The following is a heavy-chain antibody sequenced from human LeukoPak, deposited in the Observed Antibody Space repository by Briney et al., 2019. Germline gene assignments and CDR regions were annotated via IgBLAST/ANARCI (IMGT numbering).Heavy chain of an antibody. D-gene: IGHD2-15*01. CDR2: IYTSGST. J-gene: IGHJ1*01. CDR1: GGSISSYY. V-gene: IGHV4-4*07. CDR3: ASGGCSGGSRWEYFQH. Sequence: SETLSLTCTVSGGSISSYYWSWIRQPAGKGLEWIGRIYTSGSTNYNPSLKSRVTMSVDTSKNQFSLKLSSVTAADTAVYYCASGGCSGGSRWEYFQHWGQGTLVTVSS.